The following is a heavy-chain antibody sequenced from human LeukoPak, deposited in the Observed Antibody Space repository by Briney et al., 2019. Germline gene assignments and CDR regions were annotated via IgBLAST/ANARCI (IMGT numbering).Heavy chain of an antibody. D-gene: IGHD5-24*01. Sequence: GGSLRLSCAASGFFFSNYWMSWVRQAQGKGLEWVANINLDGNGRFYVDSVKGRFTISRDNNKKSVYLQMNSLRAEDTAVYYCARDTDNFQGLDIRGQGTRVTVSS. CDR3: ARDTDNFQGLDI. J-gene: IGHJ3*02. CDR1: GFFFSNYW. CDR2: INLDGNGR. V-gene: IGHV3-7*01.